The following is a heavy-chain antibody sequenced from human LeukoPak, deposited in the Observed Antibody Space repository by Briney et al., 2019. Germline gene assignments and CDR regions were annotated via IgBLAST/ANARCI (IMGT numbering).Heavy chain of an antibody. CDR3: ARDIHYYDSSGYYDY. CDR2: INYSGST. V-gene: IGHV4-30-4*01. D-gene: IGHD3-22*01. J-gene: IGHJ4*02. Sequence: SETLSLTCTVSGGSISSGDYYWSWIRQPPGKGLEWIGYINYSGSTYYNPSLKSRVTISVDTSKNQFSLKLSSVTAADTAVYYCARDIHYYDSSGYYDYWGQGTLVTVSS. CDR1: GGSISSGDYY.